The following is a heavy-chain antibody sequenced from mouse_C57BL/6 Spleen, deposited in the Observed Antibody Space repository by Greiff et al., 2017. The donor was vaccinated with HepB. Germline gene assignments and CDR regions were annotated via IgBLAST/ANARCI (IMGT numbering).Heavy chain of an antibody. D-gene: IGHD1-1*01. CDR3: TRVTTVYFDY. Sequence: VKLMESGAELVRPGASVTLSCKASGYTFTDYEMHWVKQTPVQGLEWIGAIDPETGGTAYNQKFKGKAILTADKSSSTAYMELLSLTSEDSAVYYCTRVTTVYFDYWGQGTTLTVSS. CDR2: IDPETGGT. V-gene: IGHV1-15*01. J-gene: IGHJ2*01. CDR1: GYTFTDYE.